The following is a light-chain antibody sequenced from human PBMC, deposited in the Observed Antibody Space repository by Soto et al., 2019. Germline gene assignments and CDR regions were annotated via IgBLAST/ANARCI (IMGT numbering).Light chain of an antibody. CDR1: QSVSRN. Sequence: EIVMTQSPATLSVSPGERATLSCRASQSVSRNLAWYQQKPGQAPRLLIYGASTRATGIPARFSGSGSGTEFTLTISSLQSEEFAVYYCQQYNNWPRTVGQGTKVEIK. J-gene: IGKJ1*01. CDR3: QQYNNWPRT. V-gene: IGKV3-15*01. CDR2: GAS.